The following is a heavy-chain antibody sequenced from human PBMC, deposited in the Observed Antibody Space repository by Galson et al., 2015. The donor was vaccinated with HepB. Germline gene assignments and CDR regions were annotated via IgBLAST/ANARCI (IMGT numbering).Heavy chain of an antibody. Sequence: TLSLTCTVSGDSISSGDYYWTWIRQPPGKGLEWIGYIFRSGITYYNPSLKSRLTLSIDTSNNQFSLRLTSLTAADTAVYYYARPIAVTPAFYGMDVWGQGTTVTVSS. J-gene: IGHJ6*02. CDR2: IFRSGIT. D-gene: IGHD6-19*01. CDR3: ARPIAVTPAFYGMDV. V-gene: IGHV4-30-4*01. CDR1: GDSISSGDYY.